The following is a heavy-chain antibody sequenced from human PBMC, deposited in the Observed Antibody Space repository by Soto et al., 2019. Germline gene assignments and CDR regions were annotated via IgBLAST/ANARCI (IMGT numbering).Heavy chain of an antibody. CDR2: IYYSGST. Sequence: SETLSLTCTVSGGSISSSSYYWGWIRQPPGKGLEWIGSIYYSGSTYYNPSLKGRVTISVDTSKNQFSLKLSSVTAADTAVYYCARLIFGSPRWFDPWGQGTLVTVSS. J-gene: IGHJ5*02. D-gene: IGHD3-10*02. CDR1: GGSISSSSYY. V-gene: IGHV4-39*01. CDR3: ARLIFGSPRWFDP.